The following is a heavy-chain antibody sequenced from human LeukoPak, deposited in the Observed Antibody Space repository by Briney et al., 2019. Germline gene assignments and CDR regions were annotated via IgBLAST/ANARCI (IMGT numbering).Heavy chain of an antibody. D-gene: IGHD6-19*01. CDR1: GFTFSSYG. V-gene: IGHV3-33*01. Sequence: PGGSLRLSCAASGFTFSSYGMHWVRQAPGKGLEWVAVIWHDGSNKYYADSVKGRFTISRDNSKNTLYLQMNSLRAEDTAVYYCARDSPYRSYYYGMDVWGQGTTVTVSS. CDR2: IWHDGSNK. J-gene: IGHJ6*02. CDR3: ARDSPYRSYYYGMDV.